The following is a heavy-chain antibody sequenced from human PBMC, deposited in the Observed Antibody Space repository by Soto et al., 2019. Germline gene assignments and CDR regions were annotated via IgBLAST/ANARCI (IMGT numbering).Heavy chain of an antibody. D-gene: IGHD3-3*01. CDR3: ARDHYYDFWSGYYRFDY. J-gene: IGHJ4*02. CDR2: IKQDGSEK. V-gene: IGHV3-7*01. CDR1: GFTFSSYW. Sequence: GGSLRLSCAASGFTFSSYWMSWVRQAPGKGLEWVANIKQDGSEKYYVDSVKGRFTISRDNAKNSLYLQMNSLRAEDTAVYYCARDHYYDFWSGYYRFDYWGQGTLVTVSS.